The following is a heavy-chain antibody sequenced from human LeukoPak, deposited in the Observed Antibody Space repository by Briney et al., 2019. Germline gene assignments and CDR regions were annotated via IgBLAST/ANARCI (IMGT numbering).Heavy chain of an antibody. CDR2: IYYSGSN. Sequence: SQTLSLTCTVSGGSISSGDYYWSWLRQPPGKGLEWVGYIYYSGSNYYNPSLKSRVTISVDTSKNQFSLKLSSVTAADTAVYYCARDIGPGYSYGQRPFDIWGQGTMVTVSS. D-gene: IGHD5-18*01. CDR3: ARDIGPGYSYGQRPFDI. CDR1: GGSISSGDYY. J-gene: IGHJ3*02. V-gene: IGHV4-30-4*08.